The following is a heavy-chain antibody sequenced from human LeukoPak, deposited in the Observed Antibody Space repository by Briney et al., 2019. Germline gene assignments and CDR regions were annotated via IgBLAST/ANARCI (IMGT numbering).Heavy chain of an antibody. CDR2: IIPIFGTA. Sequence: SVKVSFKASGGTFNSYAISWVRQAPGQGLELMGGIIPIFGTANYAQKFQGRVTITTDESTSTAYMELSSLRSEDTAVYYCARGQLLQSYYYYYMDVWGKGTTVTVSS. CDR3: ARGQLLQSYYYYYMDV. CDR1: GGTFNSYA. V-gene: IGHV1-69*05. J-gene: IGHJ6*03. D-gene: IGHD4-23*01.